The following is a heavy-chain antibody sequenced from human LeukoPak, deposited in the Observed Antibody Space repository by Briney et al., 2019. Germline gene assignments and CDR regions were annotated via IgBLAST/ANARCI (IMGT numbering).Heavy chain of an antibody. CDR2: IYTSGST. CDR1: SVSISSYY. Sequence: PSETLSLTCTVSSVSISSYYWSWIRQPAGKGLEWIGRIYTSGSTNYNPSLKSRVTMSVDTSKNQFSLRLRSVTAADTAVYYCARGNNSGWYSLTFDYWGQGTLVTVSS. CDR3: ARGNNSGWYSLTFDY. D-gene: IGHD6-19*01. V-gene: IGHV4-4*07. J-gene: IGHJ4*02.